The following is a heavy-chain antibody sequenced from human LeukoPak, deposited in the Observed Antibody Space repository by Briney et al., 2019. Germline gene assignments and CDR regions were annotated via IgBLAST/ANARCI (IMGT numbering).Heavy chain of an antibody. CDR3: TRDRGTYNWFDP. CDR1: GFTFSGSA. D-gene: IGHD2-15*01. Sequence: GGSLRLSCAASGFTFSGSAVHWVRQSSGKGLEWVGHIDKEDNLYATAYAESVKGRFTISRDDSKDTAFLHMDSLKTEDTALYYCTRDRGTYNWFDPWGQGTLVTVSS. V-gene: IGHV3-73*01. CDR2: IDKEDNLYAT. J-gene: IGHJ5*02.